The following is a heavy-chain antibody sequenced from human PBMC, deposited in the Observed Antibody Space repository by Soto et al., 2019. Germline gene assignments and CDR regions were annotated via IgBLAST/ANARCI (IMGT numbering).Heavy chain of an antibody. CDR2: FYTSGTT. Sequence: SETLSLTCTVSGGSISSYYWSWIRQSAGQGLEWIGRFYTSGTTHYNPSLKSRVSMSADTSKNQLSLTPTSVTAADTGVYYCARAGNEYGVDVWGQGTTVTVS. CDR1: GGSISSYY. J-gene: IGHJ6*02. V-gene: IGHV4-4*07. D-gene: IGHD3-10*01. CDR3: ARAGNEYGVDV.